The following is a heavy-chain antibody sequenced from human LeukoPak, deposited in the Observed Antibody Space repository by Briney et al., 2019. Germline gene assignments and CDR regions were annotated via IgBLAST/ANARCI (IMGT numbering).Heavy chain of an antibody. V-gene: IGHV3-48*04. CDR1: GFTFSSYS. D-gene: IGHD3-10*02. Sequence: GESLRLSCAASGFTFSSYSMNWIRQAPGKGLEWVSYISSSGSTIYYADSVKGRFTISRDNAKNSLYLQMNSLRAEDTAVYYCAELGITMIGGVWGKGTTVTISS. CDR3: AELGITMIGGV. CDR2: ISSSGSTI. J-gene: IGHJ6*04.